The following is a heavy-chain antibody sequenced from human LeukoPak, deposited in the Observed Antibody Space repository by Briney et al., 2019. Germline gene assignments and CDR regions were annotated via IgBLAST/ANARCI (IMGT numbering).Heavy chain of an antibody. CDR3: ARDGGSLLFLEWLLDY. CDR2: INTNSGGT. Sequence: GASVKVSCKGSGYTFTGKYMHWVRQAHGQGLEWMGWINTNSGGTNYEQKLQGRVTMTRHTSISTAYMELSRLTSDDTALYYRARDGGSLLFLEWLLDYWGQGTLVTVSS. J-gene: IGHJ4*02. V-gene: IGHV1-2*02. CDR1: GYTFTGKY. D-gene: IGHD3-3*01.